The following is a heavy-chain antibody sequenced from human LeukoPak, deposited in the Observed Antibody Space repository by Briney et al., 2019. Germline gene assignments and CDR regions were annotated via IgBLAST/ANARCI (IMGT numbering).Heavy chain of an antibody. J-gene: IGHJ4*02. Sequence: GESLKISCEGSEDSFTRYWIGWVRQVPGKGLEWMGIIYPGDSDTRYSPSFQDQVTISADKSISTAYLQWSSLKASDTAMYYCARPLVRGVNPLYYFDYWGQGTLVTVSS. D-gene: IGHD3-10*01. CDR1: EDSFTRYW. CDR3: ARPLVRGVNPLYYFDY. V-gene: IGHV5-51*01. CDR2: IYPGDSDT.